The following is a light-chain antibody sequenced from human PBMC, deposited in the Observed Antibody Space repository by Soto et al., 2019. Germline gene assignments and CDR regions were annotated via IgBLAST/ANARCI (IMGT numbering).Light chain of an antibody. CDR3: QQYNNWPRT. CDR1: QSLSSD. V-gene: IGKV3-15*01. CDR2: GAS. J-gene: IGKJ1*01. Sequence: EIVMTQSPATLSVSPGERATLSCRASQSLSSDLAWYQQKPGQAPRLLIYGASTRAAGFPPRFSGSGSGTEFTLTISSLQSEDFAVYYCQQYNNWPRTFGQGTKVDIK.